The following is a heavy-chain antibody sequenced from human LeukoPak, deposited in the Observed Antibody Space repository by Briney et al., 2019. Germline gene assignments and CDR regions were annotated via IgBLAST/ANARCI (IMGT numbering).Heavy chain of an antibody. CDR1: GGSISSYY. J-gene: IGHJ6*02. V-gene: IGHV4-34*01. D-gene: IGHD6-13*01. Sequence: PSETLSLTCTVSGGSISSYYWSWIRQPPGKGLEWIGEINHSGSTYYNPSLKSRVTISVDTSKNQFSLKLSSVTAADTAVYYCAKPSIAAAGCYYYGMDVWGQGTTVTVSS. CDR2: INHSGST. CDR3: AKPSIAAAGCYYYGMDV.